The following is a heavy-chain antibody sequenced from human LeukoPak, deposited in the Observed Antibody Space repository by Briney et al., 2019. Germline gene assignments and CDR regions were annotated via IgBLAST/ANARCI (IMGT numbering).Heavy chain of an antibody. V-gene: IGHV3-7*01. D-gene: IGHD2-8*01. CDR2: IKQDGSEK. Sequence: PGGSLRLSCAASGFTLSSNWMNWVRQAPGKGLEWVAIIKQDGSEKYYVDSVKGRFTISRDNAKNSLYLQMNSLRAEDTAVYYCARGNGFIIDYWGQGTPVTVSS. CDR3: ARGNGFIIDY. CDR1: GFTLSSNW. J-gene: IGHJ4*02.